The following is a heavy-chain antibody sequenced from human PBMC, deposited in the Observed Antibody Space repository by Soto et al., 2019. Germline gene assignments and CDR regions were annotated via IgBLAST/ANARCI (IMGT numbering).Heavy chain of an antibody. J-gene: IGHJ4*02. Sequence: QVQLVESGGGVVQPGRSLRLSCAASGFTFSSYGMHWVRQAPGKGLEWVAVISYDGSNKYYGDSVKGRVTISRDNSKNALYLQMNSLRAEDTAVYYCAKDRSSVDTARVMDYWGQGTLVTVSS. D-gene: IGHD5-18*01. CDR3: AKDRSSVDTARVMDY. CDR1: GFTFSSYG. CDR2: ISYDGSNK. V-gene: IGHV3-30*18.